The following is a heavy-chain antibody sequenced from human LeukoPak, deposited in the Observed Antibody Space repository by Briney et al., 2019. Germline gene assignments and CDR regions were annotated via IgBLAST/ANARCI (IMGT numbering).Heavy chain of an antibody. CDR3: ARAGTVIKYYYYGMDV. V-gene: IGHV3-30-3*01. D-gene: IGHD4-11*01. J-gene: IGHJ6*02. CDR1: GFTVSSNY. CDR2: ISYDGSNK. Sequence: GGSLRLSCAASGFTVSSNYMSWVRQAPGKGLEWVAVISYDGSNKYYADSVKGRFTISRDNSKNTLYLQMNSLRAEDTAVYYCARAGTVIKYYYYGMDVWGQGTTVTVSS.